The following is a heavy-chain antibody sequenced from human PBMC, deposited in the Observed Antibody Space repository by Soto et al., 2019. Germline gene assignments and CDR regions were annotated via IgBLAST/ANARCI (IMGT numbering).Heavy chain of an antibody. J-gene: IGHJ4*02. Sequence: QVQLQESGPGLVKPSETLSLTCTVSGGSISSDYWSWIRQPPGKGLEWIGYIYNSVSTNYNPSLKSRVTISVDTSKNPFSLKQSSVTAADTAVYYCAIYSSIGAYDGYWGQGTLVTVSS. CDR1: GGSISSDY. V-gene: IGHV4-59*08. CDR2: IYNSVST. D-gene: IGHD3-16*01. CDR3: AIYSSIGAYDGY.